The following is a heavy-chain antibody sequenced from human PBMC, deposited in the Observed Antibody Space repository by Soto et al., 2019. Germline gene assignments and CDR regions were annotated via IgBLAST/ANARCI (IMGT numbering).Heavy chain of an antibody. J-gene: IGHJ2*01. CDR1: GGTFSSYA. Sequence: QVQLVQSGAEVKKPGSSVKVSCKASGGTFSSYAISWVRQAPGQGLEWMGGIIPIFGTANYAQKFQGRVTITADKSTSTAYMELSSLRSEDTAVYYCASSTDSSGWKHYWYFDLWGRGTLVTVSS. D-gene: IGHD6-19*01. V-gene: IGHV1-69*06. CDR3: ASSTDSSGWKHYWYFDL. CDR2: IIPIFGTA.